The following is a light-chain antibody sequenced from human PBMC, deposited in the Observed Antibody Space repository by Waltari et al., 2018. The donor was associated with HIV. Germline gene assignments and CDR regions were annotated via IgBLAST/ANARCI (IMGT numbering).Light chain of an antibody. CDR3: SSYKNSNTLV. J-gene: IGLJ2*01. CDR2: EVS. V-gene: IGLV2-14*01. Sequence: QSALTQPRSVSGSPGQSVTISCTGTSSDVGAYNYVSWYQQHPGKAPKLMIYEVSNRPSGVSNRFSGSKSGNTASLTISGLQAEDEADYYCSSYKNSNTLVFGGGTKLTVL. CDR1: SSDVGAYNY.